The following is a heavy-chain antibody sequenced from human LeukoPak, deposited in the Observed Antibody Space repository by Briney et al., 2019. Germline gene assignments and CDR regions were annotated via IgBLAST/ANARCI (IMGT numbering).Heavy chain of an antibody. CDR3: ARDGLGMDV. CDR2: IYYSGST. V-gene: IGHV4-59*01. Sequence: SETLSLTCTVSGGSISSYYWSWIRQPPGKGLEWIGYIYYSGSTKYNPSLESRVTISVDTSKNQFSLKLDSVTAADTAVYYCARDGLGMDVWGQGTTVTVSS. J-gene: IGHJ6*02. CDR1: GGSISSYY.